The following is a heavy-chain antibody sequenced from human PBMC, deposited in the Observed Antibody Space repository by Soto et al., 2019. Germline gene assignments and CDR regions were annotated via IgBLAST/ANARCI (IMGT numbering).Heavy chain of an antibody. Sequence: SVKVSCTDSGFTFTSSAGQWVRQARGQRLEWIGWIVVGSGNTNYAQKFQERVTITRDMSTSTAYMELSSLRSEDTAVYYCAALNYYDSSGYLAPKDYWGQGTLVTVSS. CDR3: AALNYYDSSGYLAPKDY. CDR2: IVVGSGNT. D-gene: IGHD3-22*01. CDR1: GFTFTSSA. J-gene: IGHJ4*02. V-gene: IGHV1-58*01.